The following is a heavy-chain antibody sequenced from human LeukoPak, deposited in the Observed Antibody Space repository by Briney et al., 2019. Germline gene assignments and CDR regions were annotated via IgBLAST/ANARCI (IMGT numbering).Heavy chain of an antibody. CDR2: ISVSGGST. J-gene: IGHJ4*02. Sequence: PGGSLRLSCAASGFTSSSYALSWVRQAPGKGLEWVSTISVSGGSTYYADSVKGRFTISRDNSKNTLSLQMNSLRAEDTAEYYCARVGGGTYRYLLDQWGQGTLVTVSS. CDR3: ARVGGGTYRYLLDQ. CDR1: GFTSSSYA. V-gene: IGHV3-23*01. D-gene: IGHD3-16*02.